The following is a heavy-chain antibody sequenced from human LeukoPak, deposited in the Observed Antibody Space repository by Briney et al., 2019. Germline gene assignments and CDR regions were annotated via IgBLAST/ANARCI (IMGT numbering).Heavy chain of an antibody. J-gene: IGHJ4*02. Sequence: PGGSLRLSCAASGFTFSSYSMSWVRQAPGKGLEWVSSISSSSSYIYYADSVKGRFTISRDNSKNTLYLQMNSLRAEDTAVYYCAKGGQLGRVDYFDYWGQGTLVTVSS. V-gene: IGHV3-21*04. CDR2: ISSSSSYI. CDR1: GFTFSSYS. D-gene: IGHD6-6*01. CDR3: AKGGQLGRVDYFDY.